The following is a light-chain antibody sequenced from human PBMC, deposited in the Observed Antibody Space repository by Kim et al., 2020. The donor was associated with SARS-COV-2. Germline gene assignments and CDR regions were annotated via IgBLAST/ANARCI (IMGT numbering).Light chain of an antibody. CDR1: NIDIDISKY. Sequence: GQSVTLSCTGTNIDIDISKYVPWYQQHPGKAPKLIIYEVTKRPSGVPDRFSASKSGNVASLTVSGLQAEDEAEYYCSSYAGSNTYVFGTGTKVTVL. CDR3: SSYAGSNTYV. CDR2: EVT. V-gene: IGLV2-8*01. J-gene: IGLJ1*01.